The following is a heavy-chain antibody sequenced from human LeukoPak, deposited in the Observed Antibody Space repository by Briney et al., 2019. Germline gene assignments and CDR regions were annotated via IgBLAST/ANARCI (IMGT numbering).Heavy chain of an antibody. D-gene: IGHD6-19*01. CDR2: IYYSEST. CDR1: GGSISSYY. CDR3: ARDRPNGSEVAGAFDI. J-gene: IGHJ3*02. V-gene: IGHV4-39*07. Sequence: PSETLSLTCTVSGGSISSYYWNWIRQPPGKGLEWIGSIYYSESTYYNPSLKSRVTISVDTSKNQFSLKLSSVTAADTAVYYCARDRPNGSEVAGAFDIWGQGTMVTVSS.